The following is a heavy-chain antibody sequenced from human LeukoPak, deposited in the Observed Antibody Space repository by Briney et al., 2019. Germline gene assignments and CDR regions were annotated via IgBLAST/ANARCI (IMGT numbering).Heavy chain of an antibody. CDR2: ISGSGGST. CDR3: AKDQSIVVVPAAILDY. CDR1: GFTFSNYG. V-gene: IGHV3-23*01. D-gene: IGHD2-2*02. Sequence: PGGSLRLSCAASGFTFSNYGMSWVRQAPGKGLEWVSAISGSGGSTYYADSVKGRFTISRDNSKNTLFLQMNSLRAEDTAVYYCAKDQSIVVVPAAILDYWGQGTLVAVSS. J-gene: IGHJ4*02.